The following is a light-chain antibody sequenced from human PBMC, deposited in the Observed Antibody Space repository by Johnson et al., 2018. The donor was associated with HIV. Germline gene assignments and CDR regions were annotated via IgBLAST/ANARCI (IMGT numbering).Light chain of an antibody. CDR2: ENN. CDR3: GTWDNSLSTGAV. CDR1: SSNIGNNY. Sequence: QSVLTQPPSVSAAPGQKVTISCSGSSSNIGNNYVSWYQQLTKTAPKLLIYENNMRPSGIPDRFSGYKSGTSATLGIAGLQPGDEADYYCGTWDNSLSTGAVFGTGTKVTVL. V-gene: IGLV1-51*02. J-gene: IGLJ1*01.